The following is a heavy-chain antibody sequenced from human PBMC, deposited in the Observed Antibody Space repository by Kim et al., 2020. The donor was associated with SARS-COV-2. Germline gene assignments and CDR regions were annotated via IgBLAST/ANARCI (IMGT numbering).Heavy chain of an antibody. Sequence: GGSLRLSCAASGFTFSSYSMNWVRQAPGKGLEWVSSISSSSSYIYYADSVKGRFTISRDNAKNSLYLQMNSLRAEDTAVYYCARVGYDILTGFFDVWGQGTTVTVSS. CDR1: GFTFSSYS. D-gene: IGHD3-9*01. CDR2: ISSSSSYI. J-gene: IGHJ6*02. CDR3: ARVGYDILTGFFDV. V-gene: IGHV3-21*01.